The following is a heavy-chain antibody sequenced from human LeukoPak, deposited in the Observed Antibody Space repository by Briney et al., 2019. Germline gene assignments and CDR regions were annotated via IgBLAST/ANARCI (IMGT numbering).Heavy chain of an antibody. Sequence: PSETLSLTCTVSGGSISSGDYYWSWIRQPPGKGLEWIGYIYYSGSTYYNPSLKSRVTISVDTSKNQFSLKLSSVTAADTAVYYCARAQVDTAMVLFFDYWGQGTLVTVSS. CDR2: IYYSGST. CDR3: ARAQVDTAMVLFFDY. J-gene: IGHJ4*02. CDR1: GGSISSGDYY. D-gene: IGHD5-18*01. V-gene: IGHV4-30-4*01.